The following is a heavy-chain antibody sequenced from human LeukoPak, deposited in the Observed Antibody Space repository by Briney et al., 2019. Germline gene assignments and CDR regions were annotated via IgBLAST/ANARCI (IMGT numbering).Heavy chain of an antibody. Sequence: PGGSLRLSCAASGFTFSSYAMSWVRQAPGKGLEWVSAISGSGGSTYYADSVKGRFTISRDNSKNTLYLQMNSLRAEDTAVYYCAKMPPRSLYCCSTSCFWNFDYWGQGTLVTVSS. CDR2: ISGSGGST. CDR1: GFTFSSYA. CDR3: AKMPPRSLYCCSTSCFWNFDY. V-gene: IGHV3-23*01. D-gene: IGHD2-2*01. J-gene: IGHJ4*02.